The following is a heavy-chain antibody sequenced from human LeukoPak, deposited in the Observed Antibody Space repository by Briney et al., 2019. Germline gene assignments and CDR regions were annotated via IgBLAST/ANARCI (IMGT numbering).Heavy chain of an antibody. CDR2: INPNSGGT. Sequence: GASVKVSCKASGYTFTGYYMHWVRQAPGQGLEWMGWINPNSGGTNYAQKFQGRVIMTRDTSISTAYMELSRLRSDDTAVYYCARPIVGATTLPQLDYWGQGTLVTVSS. J-gene: IGHJ4*02. D-gene: IGHD1-26*01. V-gene: IGHV1-2*02. CDR1: GYTFTGYY. CDR3: ARPIVGATTLPQLDY.